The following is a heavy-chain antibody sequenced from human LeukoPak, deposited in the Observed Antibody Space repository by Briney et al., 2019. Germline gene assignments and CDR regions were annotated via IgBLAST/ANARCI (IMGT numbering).Heavy chain of an antibody. CDR1: GFTFSSYA. CDR2: ISGSGGST. Sequence: LSGGSLRLSCAASGFTFSSYAMSWVRQAPGKGLEWVSAISGSGGSTYYADSVKGRFTISRDNSKNTLYLQMNSLRAEDTAVYYCARATGSYYSFGYWGQGTLVTVSS. J-gene: IGHJ4*02. D-gene: IGHD1-26*01. V-gene: IGHV3-23*01. CDR3: ARATGSYYSFGY.